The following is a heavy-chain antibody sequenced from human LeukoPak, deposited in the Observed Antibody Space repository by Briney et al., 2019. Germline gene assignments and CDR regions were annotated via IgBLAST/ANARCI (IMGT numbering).Heavy chain of an antibody. CDR2: INPNSGGT. D-gene: IGHD1-26*01. Sequence: ASVKVSCKASGYTFTSYYMHWVRQAPGQGLEWMGWINPNSGGTNYAQKFQGRVTMTRDTSISTAYMELSRLRSDDTAVYYCARVSIVGATWIWFDPWGQGTLVTVSA. CDR3: ARVSIVGATWIWFDP. CDR1: GYTFTSYY. J-gene: IGHJ5*02. V-gene: IGHV1-2*02.